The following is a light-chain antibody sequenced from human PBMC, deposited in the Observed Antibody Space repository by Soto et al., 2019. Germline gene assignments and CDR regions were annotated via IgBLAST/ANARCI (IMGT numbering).Light chain of an antibody. Sequence: DIQMTQSPSSLSASVGDRVTITCRASQSISSYLNWYQQKPGKAPKLLIYAASSLQSGVPSRFSGSGSGTDFTLTISSLQPEDFATYYCQQSYSTPDSTFGQGTKLEI. CDR3: QQSYSTPDST. V-gene: IGKV1-39*01. CDR1: QSISSY. CDR2: AAS. J-gene: IGKJ2*01.